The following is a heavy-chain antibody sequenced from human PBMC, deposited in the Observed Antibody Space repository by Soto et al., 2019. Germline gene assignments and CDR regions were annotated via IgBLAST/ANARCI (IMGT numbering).Heavy chain of an antibody. Sequence: SETLSLTCIVSGASMSIYYWSWIRRPPGKRLEWLGYIYYSGTTNYNPSLKSRVTISVDTSKNQFSLKLSSVTAADTAVYYCAGHCSSYSRRYSLDYYYGMDIWAKGTKVTV. CDR3: AGHCSSYSRRYSLDYYYGMDI. V-gene: IGHV4-59*01. CDR1: GASMSIYY. J-gene: IGHJ6*04. D-gene: IGHD2-2*01. CDR2: IYYSGTT.